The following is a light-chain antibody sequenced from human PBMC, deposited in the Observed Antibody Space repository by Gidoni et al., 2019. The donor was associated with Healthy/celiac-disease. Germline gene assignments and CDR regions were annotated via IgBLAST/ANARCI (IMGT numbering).Light chain of an antibody. CDR3: MQSIQLPWT. Sequence: DSVMTQTQLSLSVTTGQPASISCTSSMSLLHSDGNTYLYWYLHRPGQSPKLLIYEFSNLFSGVPDRFSGSGSGTDFTLKISRVEAEDVGVYYCMQSIQLPWTFGQGTKVEIK. CDR2: EFS. V-gene: IGKV2D-29*02. J-gene: IGKJ1*01. CDR1: MSLLHSDGNTY.